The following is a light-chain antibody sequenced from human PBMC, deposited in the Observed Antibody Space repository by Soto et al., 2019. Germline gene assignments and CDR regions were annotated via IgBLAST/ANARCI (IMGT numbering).Light chain of an antibody. Sequence: QSALTQPPSASGSPGQSVTISCSGTKNDIGVYDFVSWYQHHPGKAPRLIIYEVVQRPSGVPDRFSGSKSGNTASLTVSGLQAADEADYYCCSYAGSSTFYVFGIGTKVTVL. CDR2: EVV. CDR1: KNDIGVYDF. J-gene: IGLJ1*01. CDR3: CSYAGSSTFYV. V-gene: IGLV2-8*01.